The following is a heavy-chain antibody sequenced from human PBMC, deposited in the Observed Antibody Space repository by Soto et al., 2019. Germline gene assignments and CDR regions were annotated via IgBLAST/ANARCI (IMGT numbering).Heavy chain of an antibody. CDR3: VRPDSSGYYTDH. Sequence: GESLKISCKGSAHTFSNSWIAWVRQMPGKGLEWMGIINPGDSDTRYSPSFQVQVTLSADRSINTAYLQWSSLKASDTAMYYCVRPDSSGYYTDHWGQETLVAISS. D-gene: IGHD3-22*01. V-gene: IGHV5-51*01. CDR1: AHTFSNSW. J-gene: IGHJ4*02. CDR2: INPGDSDT.